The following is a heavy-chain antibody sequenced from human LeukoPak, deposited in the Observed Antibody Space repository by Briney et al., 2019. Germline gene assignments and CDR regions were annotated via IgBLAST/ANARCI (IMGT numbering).Heavy chain of an antibody. CDR2: ISYDGSNK. CDR1: GFTFSSYG. Sequence: GRSLRLSCAASGFTFSSYGMHWVRQAPGKGLEWVAVISYDGSNKYYADSVKGRFTISRDNSKNTLYLQMNSLRAEDTAVYYCAKDAYYYDSSGYPPDYWGQGTLVTVSS. CDR3: AKDAYYYDSSGYPPDY. D-gene: IGHD3-22*01. V-gene: IGHV3-30*18. J-gene: IGHJ4*02.